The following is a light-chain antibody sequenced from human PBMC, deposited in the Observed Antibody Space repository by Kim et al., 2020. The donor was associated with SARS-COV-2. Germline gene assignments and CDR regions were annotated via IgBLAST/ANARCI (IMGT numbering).Light chain of an antibody. J-gene: IGLJ3*02. CDR2: EDT. CDR3: QSSDSSDTFWV. CDR1: ALPNQY. Sequence: SYELTQPPSVSVSPGQTARITCSGDALPNQYAYWFQQKPGQAPVLVIYEDTERPSGIPERFSGSTSGTTVTLTICGVQAEDEADYYCQSSDSSDTFWVFGGGTQLTVL. V-gene: IGLV3-25*03.